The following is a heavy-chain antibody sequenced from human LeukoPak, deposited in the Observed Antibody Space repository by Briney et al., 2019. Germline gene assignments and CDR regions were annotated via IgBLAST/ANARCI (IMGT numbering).Heavy chain of an antibody. J-gene: IGHJ6*02. CDR1: GYTLTELS. CDR2: FDPEDGET. CDR3: ATVGRSIVVPTYYYYGMDV. D-gene: IGHD3-22*01. Sequence: ASVKVACKVSGYTLTELSMHWVRQAPGKGLEWMGGFDPEDGETIYAQKLQGRVTMTEDTSKDTAYMELSSLRSEDTAVYYCATVGRSIVVPTYYYYGMDVWGQGTTVTVSS. V-gene: IGHV1-24*01.